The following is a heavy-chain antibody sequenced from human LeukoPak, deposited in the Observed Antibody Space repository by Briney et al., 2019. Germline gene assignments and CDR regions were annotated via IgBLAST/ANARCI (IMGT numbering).Heavy chain of an antibody. D-gene: IGHD2-15*01. Sequence: ASVKVSCKASGYTFTSYGISWVRQAPGQGLEWMGWISAYNGNTNYAQKLQGRVTMTTDTSTSTAYMELRSLRSDDTAVYYCARGYCSGGSCYRGVDYYYGMDVWGQGTTVTVSS. J-gene: IGHJ6*02. V-gene: IGHV1-18*01. CDR2: ISAYNGNT. CDR1: GYTFTSYG. CDR3: ARGYCSGGSCYRGVDYYYGMDV.